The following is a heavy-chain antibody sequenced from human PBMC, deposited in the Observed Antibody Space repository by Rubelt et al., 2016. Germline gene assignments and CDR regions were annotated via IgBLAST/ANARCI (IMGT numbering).Heavy chain of an antibody. J-gene: IGHJ4*02. D-gene: IGHD2-15*01. CDR2: ISSSSSYH. CDR3: ARDLLF. CDR1: GFTFSSYS. Sequence: EVQLVESGGGLVKPGGSLRLSCAASGFTFSSYSMNWVRQAPGKGLEWVSSISSSSSYHYYADSVKGRLTVSRDNSKNELYLQMNSLRAEDTAVYYCARDLLFGGQGTLVTVSS. V-gene: IGHV3-21*01.